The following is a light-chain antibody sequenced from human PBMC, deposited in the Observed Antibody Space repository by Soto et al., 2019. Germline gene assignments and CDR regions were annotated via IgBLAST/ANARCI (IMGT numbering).Light chain of an antibody. J-gene: IGKJ1*01. V-gene: IGKV1-5*03. Sequence: DIQMTQSPSTLSASVAERVTITCRASQSISSWLAWYQQKPGKAPKLLIYKASSLESGVPSRFSGSGSGTEFTLTISSLQPDDFATYYCQQYKSSSWTFGQGTKVEIK. CDR3: QQYKSSSWT. CDR2: KAS. CDR1: QSISSW.